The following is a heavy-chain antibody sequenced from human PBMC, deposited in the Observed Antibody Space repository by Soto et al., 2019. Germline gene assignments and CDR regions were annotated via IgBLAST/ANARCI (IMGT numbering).Heavy chain of an antibody. CDR3: APDTYYYDRSCYYVFDY. CDR2: ISYDGSNK. CDR1: GVTFSSYG. V-gene: IGHV3-30*03. D-gene: IGHD3-22*01. J-gene: IGHJ4*02. Sequence: QVQLVESGGGVVQPGRSLRVSCAASGVTFSSYGMHWVRQAPGKGLEWVAVISYDGSNKHYADSVKGRFTISRDNSKNWLYLQMNSLGDEDTAVYYCAPDTYYYDRSCYYVFDYWGQGHLVTVSS.